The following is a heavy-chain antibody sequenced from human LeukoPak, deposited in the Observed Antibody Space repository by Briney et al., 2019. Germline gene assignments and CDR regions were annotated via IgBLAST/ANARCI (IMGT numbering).Heavy chain of an antibody. CDR1: GGSISSGDSH. D-gene: IGHD2-2*01. V-gene: IGHV4-30-4*01. J-gene: IGHJ5*02. Sequence: PSQTLSLTCTVSGGSISSGDSHWSWIRQPPGKGLEWIGYIYYSGSTYYNTSLKSRLTISVDTSKNQFSLKLSSVTAADTAVYYCARAYIAVLPPAIMSANWFDPWGQGTLVTVSS. CDR2: IYYSGST. CDR3: ARAYIAVLPPAIMSANWFDP.